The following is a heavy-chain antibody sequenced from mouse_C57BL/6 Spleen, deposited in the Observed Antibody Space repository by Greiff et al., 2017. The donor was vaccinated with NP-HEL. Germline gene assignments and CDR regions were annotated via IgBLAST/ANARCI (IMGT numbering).Heavy chain of an antibody. D-gene: IGHD1-1*01. J-gene: IGHJ2*01. CDR1: GFNIKDDY. CDR3: TTRVVAGFDY. Sequence: EVQLQQSGAELVRPGASVKLSCTASGFNIKDDYMHWVKQRPEQGLEWIGWIDPENGDTEYASKFQGKATITADTSSNTAYLQLSSLTSEDTAVYYCTTRVVAGFDYWGQGTTLTVSS. V-gene: IGHV14-4*01. CDR2: IDPENGDT.